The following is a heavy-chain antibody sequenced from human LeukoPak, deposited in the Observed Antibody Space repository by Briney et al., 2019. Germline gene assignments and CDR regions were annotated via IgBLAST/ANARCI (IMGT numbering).Heavy chain of an antibody. CDR3: AKDWDTIFGVVTPGFDP. CDR2: IRYDGSNK. D-gene: IGHD3-3*01. V-gene: IGHV3-30*02. CDR1: GFTFSSYG. Sequence: GSLRLSCAASGFTFSSYGMHWVRQAPGKGLEWVAFIRYDGSNKYYADSVKGQFTISRDNSKNTLYLQMNSLRAEDTAVYYCAKDWDTIFGVVTPGFDPWGQGTLVTVSS. J-gene: IGHJ5*02.